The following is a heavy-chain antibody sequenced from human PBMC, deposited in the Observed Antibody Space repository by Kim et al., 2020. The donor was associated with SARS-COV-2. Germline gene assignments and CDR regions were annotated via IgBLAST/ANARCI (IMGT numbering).Heavy chain of an antibody. CDR2: INHSGST. D-gene: IGHD2-15*01. V-gene: IGHV4-34*01. Sequence: SETLSLTCAVYGGSFSGYYWSWIRQPPGKGLEWIGEINHSGSTNYNPSLKSRVTISVDTSKNQFSLKLSSVTAADTAVYYCARGRLLYRYNWFDPWGQGT. J-gene: IGHJ5*02. CDR1: GGSFSGYY. CDR3: ARGRLLYRYNWFDP.